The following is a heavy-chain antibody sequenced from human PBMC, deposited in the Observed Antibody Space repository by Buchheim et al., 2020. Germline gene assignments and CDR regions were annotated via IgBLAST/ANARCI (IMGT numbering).Heavy chain of an antibody. CDR3: VNYDYGGPFDY. CDR1: GFTISSYW. CDR2: INSDGSST. Sequence: EVQLVESGGGLVQPGGSLRLSCAASGFTISSYWMHWVRQVPGKGLVWVSRINSDGSSTSYADSVKGRFTISRDNAKNTLYLQMNSLRVEDTAVYYCVNYDYGGPFDYWGQRTL. J-gene: IGHJ4*02. V-gene: IGHV3-74*01. D-gene: IGHD4-23*01.